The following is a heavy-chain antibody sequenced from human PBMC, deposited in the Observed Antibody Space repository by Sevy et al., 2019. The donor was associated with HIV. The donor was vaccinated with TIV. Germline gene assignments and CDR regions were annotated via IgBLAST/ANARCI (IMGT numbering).Heavy chain of an antibody. Sequence: GGSLRLSCAASGFTFSSYSMNWVRQAPGKGLEWVSYISSSSSTIYYADSVKGRFTISRDNAKNSLYLQMNSLRDEDTAVYYCARERGGRELTPSGRYYYYWGQGTLVTVSS. CDR2: ISSSSSTI. D-gene: IGHD1-26*01. CDR3: ARERGGRELTPSGRYYYY. J-gene: IGHJ4*02. V-gene: IGHV3-48*02. CDR1: GFTFSSYS.